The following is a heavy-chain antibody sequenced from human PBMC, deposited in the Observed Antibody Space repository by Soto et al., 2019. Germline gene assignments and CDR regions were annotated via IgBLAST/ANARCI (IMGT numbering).Heavy chain of an antibody. CDR1: GGSISSSY. CDR2: IYDDGSA. J-gene: IGHJ5*02. D-gene: IGHD2-15*01. CDR3: ARDKYCSGGSCRKNWFDP. V-gene: IGHV4-59*01. Sequence: PSETLSLTCTVSGGSISSSYWSWIRQPPGKGLEWLAYIYDDGSANYNPSLKSRATISLDMSKSQFSLKLTSVTAADTAVYYCARDKYCSGGSCRKNWFDPWGQRTLVTVSS.